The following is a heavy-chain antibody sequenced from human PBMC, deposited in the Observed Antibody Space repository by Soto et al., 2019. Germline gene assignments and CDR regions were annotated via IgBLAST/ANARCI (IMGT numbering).Heavy chain of an antibody. D-gene: IGHD3-3*01. CDR2: IYTSGST. J-gene: IGHJ6*02. Sequence: KPSETLSLTCTVSGGSISSYYWSWIRRPAGKGLEWIGRIYTSGSTNYNPSLKSRVTMSVDTSKNQFSLKLSSVTAADTAVYYCARDLSYYDFWSGIYYYYYGMDVWGQGTTVTVSS. CDR1: GGSISSYY. CDR3: ARDLSYYDFWSGIYYYYYGMDV. V-gene: IGHV4-4*07.